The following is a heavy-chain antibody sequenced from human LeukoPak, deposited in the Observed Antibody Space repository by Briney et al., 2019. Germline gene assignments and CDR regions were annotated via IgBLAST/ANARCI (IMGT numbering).Heavy chain of an antibody. J-gene: IGHJ5*02. CDR3: ARLTDYYDSSGYYRNYNWFDP. Sequence: GESLKISCKGSGYSFINYWIAWVRQMPGKGLEWMGIIYPADSDAKHSPSFHGQVTISADTSINTAYLRWSSLTASDTAMYYCARLTDYYDSSGYYRNYNWFDPWGQGTLVTVSS. CDR2: IYPADSDA. V-gene: IGHV5-51*01. D-gene: IGHD3-22*01. CDR1: GYSFINYW.